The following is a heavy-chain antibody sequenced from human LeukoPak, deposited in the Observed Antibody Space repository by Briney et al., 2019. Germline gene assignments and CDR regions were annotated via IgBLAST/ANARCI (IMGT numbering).Heavy chain of an antibody. D-gene: IGHD3-22*01. CDR3: AKHSSGSYRPFDY. CDR1: GFTFSGHA. V-gene: IGHV3-23*01. J-gene: IGHJ4*02. CDR2: ISGSGSKT. Sequence: PGGSLRLSCAVSGFTFSGHAMSWVRQPPGKGLEWVSIISGSGSKTYYADSVKGRFTISRDSSKNTLYLQMNSLRVEDTAVYYCAKHSSGSYRPFDYWGQGTLVTVSS.